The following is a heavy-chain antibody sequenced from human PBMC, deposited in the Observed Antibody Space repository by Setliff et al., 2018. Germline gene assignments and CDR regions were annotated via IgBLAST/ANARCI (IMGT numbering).Heavy chain of an antibody. CDR2: IYSSGST. J-gene: IGHJ5*02. Sequence: TLSLTCTVSGGSISSGSYYWSWIRQPAGKGLEWIGRIYSSGSTKYNPSLKSRVTKSGDTSKNQFSLKLSSVTAADTAVYYCARGAPGWELLSWFDPWGQGTLVTVSS. CDR1: GGSISSGSYY. V-gene: IGHV4-61*02. CDR3: ARGAPGWELLSWFDP. D-gene: IGHD1-26*01.